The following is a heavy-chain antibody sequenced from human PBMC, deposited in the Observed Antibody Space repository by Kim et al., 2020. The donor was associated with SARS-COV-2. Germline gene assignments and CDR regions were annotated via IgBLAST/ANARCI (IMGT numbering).Heavy chain of an antibody. D-gene: IGHD1-1*01. V-gene: IGHV3-30-3*01. CDR2: IPPDGTNK. J-gene: IGHJ5*01. CDR3: VRPGVPGTPWSWFDS. CDR1: GFSFSNYD. Sequence: GGSLRLSCAASGFSFSNYDIHWVRQAPDKGLEWVAFIPPDGTNKNYADSVRGRFTISRDKSENTVSLQMNSLRTEDTAVYYCVRPGVPGTPWSWFDSWG.